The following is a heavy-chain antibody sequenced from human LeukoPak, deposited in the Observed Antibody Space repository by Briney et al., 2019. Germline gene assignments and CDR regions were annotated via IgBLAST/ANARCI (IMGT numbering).Heavy chain of an antibody. J-gene: IGHJ5*02. Sequence: GGSLRLSCAASGIIITSYWMSWVRQTPGEGLEWVANIKQDGSEKNYVDSVKGRFTIFRDNARNSLYLQMNSLRAEDTAVYYCASHSYGYNHWGQGTLVIVSS. D-gene: IGHD3-16*01. CDR2: IKQDGSEK. CDR1: GIIITSYW. CDR3: ASHSYGYNH. V-gene: IGHV3-7*01.